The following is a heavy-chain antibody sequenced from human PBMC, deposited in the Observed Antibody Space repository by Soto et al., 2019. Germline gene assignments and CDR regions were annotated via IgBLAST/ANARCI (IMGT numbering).Heavy chain of an antibody. J-gene: IGHJ4*02. V-gene: IGHV1-18*01. CDR3: ARDTPPTDY. Sequence: QVQLGQSGAEVKKPGASVKVSCKTSGYTFTSYHISWVRQAPGQGLEWMGWISAYNTNTNYAQKFQGRVTMTTDTLTSTAYMALRSLRSDDTAVYYCARDTPPTDYWGQGTLVTVSS. CDR1: GYTFTSYH. CDR2: ISAYNTNT.